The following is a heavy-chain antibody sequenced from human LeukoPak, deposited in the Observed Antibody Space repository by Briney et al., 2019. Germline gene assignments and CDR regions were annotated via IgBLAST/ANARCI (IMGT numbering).Heavy chain of an antibody. V-gene: IGHV1-46*01. CDR3: ARGSIAAAGLTHFDY. CDR1: GYTFTSYY. J-gene: IGHJ4*02. CDR2: INPSGGST. Sequence: GASVKVSCTASGYTFTSYYMHWVRQAPGQGLEWMGIINPSGGSTSYAQKFQGRVTMTRDMSTSAVYMELSSLRSEDTAVYYCARGSIAAAGLTHFDYWGQGTLVTVSS. D-gene: IGHD6-13*01.